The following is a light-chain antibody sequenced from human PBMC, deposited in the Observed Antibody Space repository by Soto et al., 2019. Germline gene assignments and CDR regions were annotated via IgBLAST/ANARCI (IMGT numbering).Light chain of an antibody. CDR1: SSDVGGYNY. V-gene: IGLV2-14*01. Sequence: QSALTQPASVSGSPGQSITISCTGTSSDVGGYNYVSWYQQHPGKAPKLMIYEVSNRPSGVSNRFSGSKSGNTASLTISGLQAEDEADYYCCSYAGSPLYVFGTGTRSPS. CDR3: CSYAGSPLYV. CDR2: EVS. J-gene: IGLJ1*01.